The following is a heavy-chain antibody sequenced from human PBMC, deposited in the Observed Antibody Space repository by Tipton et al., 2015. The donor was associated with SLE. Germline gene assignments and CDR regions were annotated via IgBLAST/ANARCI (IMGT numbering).Heavy chain of an antibody. V-gene: IGHV3-30*09. CDR2: ISYDGSNK. D-gene: IGHD4-17*01. CDR3: ARAHYGDYGRMDV. J-gene: IGHJ6*02. Sequence: SLRLSCAASGFHLSTFAMHWVRQAPGKGLEWVAVISYDGSNKFYGDSVKGRFAISTDYSKNTLYLQMNSLRAEDTAVYYCARAHYGDYGRMDVWGQGTTVTVSS. CDR1: GFHLSTFA.